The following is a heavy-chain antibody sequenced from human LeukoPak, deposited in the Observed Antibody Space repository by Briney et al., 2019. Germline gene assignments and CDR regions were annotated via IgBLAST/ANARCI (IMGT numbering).Heavy chain of an antibody. CDR1: GYTLTELS. D-gene: IGHD6-13*01. CDR3: ATLPRFIAAHSPPDY. Sequence: GASVKVSCKVSGYTLTELSMHWVRQAPGKGLEWVGGFDPEDGETIYAQKFQGRVTMTEDTSTDTAYMELSSLRSEDTAVYYCATLPRFIAAHSPPDYWGQGTLVTVSS. V-gene: IGHV1-24*01. CDR2: FDPEDGET. J-gene: IGHJ4*02.